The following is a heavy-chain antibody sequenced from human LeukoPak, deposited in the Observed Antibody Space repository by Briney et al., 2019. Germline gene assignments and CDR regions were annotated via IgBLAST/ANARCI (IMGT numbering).Heavy chain of an antibody. CDR3: ARKSIITTTRRFWYLDL. CDR1: GGSITSTNW. J-gene: IGHJ2*01. CDR2: VSLSGLT. Sequence: SETLSLTCGVSGGSITSTNWWSWVRQPPGQGLEWIGEVSLSGLTNYNPSLSSRVIMALDTSKNHLSLHLTSVTAADTAVYYCARKSIITTTRRFWYLDLWGRGTLVSVSS. D-gene: IGHD3-22*01. V-gene: IGHV4-4*02.